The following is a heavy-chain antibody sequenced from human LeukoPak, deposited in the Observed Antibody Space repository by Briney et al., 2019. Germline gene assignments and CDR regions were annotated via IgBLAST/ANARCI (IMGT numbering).Heavy chain of an antibody. J-gene: IGHJ6*02. Sequence: GGSLRLSCAASGFTFSTHWMYWVRQAPGKEFVWVSRISGDGSLTSYADSVRGRFTISRDNAKETLYLQMTSLRVEDTAVYSCASLLTPYHGSGGGGMDVWGQGTTVTVSS. CDR1: GFTFSTHW. CDR2: ISGDGSLT. CDR3: ASLLTPYHGSGGGGMDV. D-gene: IGHD3-10*01. V-gene: IGHV3-74*01.